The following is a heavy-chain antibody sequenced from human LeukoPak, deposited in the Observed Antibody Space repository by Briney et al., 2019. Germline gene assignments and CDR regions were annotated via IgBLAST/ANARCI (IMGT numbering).Heavy chain of an antibody. J-gene: IGHJ4*02. CDR1: GFSFSTYS. Sequence: GGSLRLSCTASGFSFSTYSMTWVRQAPGKGLEWVSYIAGSSSNIYYADSVKGRFTISRDNAKNSLYLQMDSLRAEDTAVYYCATDSPETAAFDYWGQGTLVTVSS. D-gene: IGHD1-1*01. CDR2: IAGSSSNI. CDR3: ATDSPETAAFDY. V-gene: IGHV3-48*04.